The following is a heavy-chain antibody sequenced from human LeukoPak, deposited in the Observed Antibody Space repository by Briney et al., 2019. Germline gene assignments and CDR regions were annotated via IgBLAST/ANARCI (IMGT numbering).Heavy chain of an antibody. CDR2: IRSRANSYVT. J-gene: IGHJ6*02. D-gene: IGHD2-2*01. CDR3: TRHSDPYCSPANCYVDNFYGLDV. CDR1: GFSFSGSA. Sequence: GRSLRLSCAASGFSFSGSAVHWVRQASGKGLEWVGRIRSRANSYVTAYAASVTGRFTISRDDSNTAYLQMNSLKTEDTAVYYCTRHSDPYCSPANCYVDNFYGLDVWGQGTRVTVSS. V-gene: IGHV3-73*01.